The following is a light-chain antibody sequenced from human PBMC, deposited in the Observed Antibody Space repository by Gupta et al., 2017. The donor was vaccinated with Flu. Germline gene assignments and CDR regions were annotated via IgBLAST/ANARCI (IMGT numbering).Light chain of an antibody. Sequence: QMTQSPSSLSASVGDRVTITCRASQTISNYLDWYQQKPGKAPKRLIYVASRLESGVTSRFSGSGSGTDFTLTISSLQPEDFATYYCQQSNSIPGTFGQGTKVEIK. CDR1: QTISNY. V-gene: IGKV1-39*01. CDR2: VAS. J-gene: IGKJ1*01. CDR3: QQSNSIPGT.